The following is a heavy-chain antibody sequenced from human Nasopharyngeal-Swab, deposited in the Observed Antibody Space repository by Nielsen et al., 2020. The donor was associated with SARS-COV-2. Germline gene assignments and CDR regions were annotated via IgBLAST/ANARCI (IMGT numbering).Heavy chain of an antibody. CDR3: ARRDASGIYNSDYFDY. D-gene: IGHD3-10*01. CDR1: GESLSGYY. V-gene: IGHV4-34*01. J-gene: IGHJ4*02. Sequence: GSLRLSCGVYGESLSGYYWGWIRQSPGKGLEWIGEINHTGSPKTGTTNYNPSLKSRITISIDTSKNQFSLKLYAVTAADTAVYFCARRDASGIYNSDYFDYWGQGILVTVSS. CDR2: INHTGSPKTGTT.